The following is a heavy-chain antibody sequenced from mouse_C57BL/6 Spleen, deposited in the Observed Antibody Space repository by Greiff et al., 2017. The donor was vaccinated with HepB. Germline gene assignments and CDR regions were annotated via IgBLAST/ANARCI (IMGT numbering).Heavy chain of an antibody. D-gene: IGHD1-1*01. V-gene: IGHV5-9*01. CDR2: ISGGGGNT. CDR1: GFTFSSYT. CDR3: ARQRIYGSGYVFAY. J-gene: IGHJ3*01. Sequence: EVQRVESGGGLVKPGGSLKLSCAASGFTFSSYTMSWVRQTPEKRLEWVATISGGGGNTYYPDSVKGRFTISRDNAKNTLYLQMSSLRSEDTALYYCARQRIYGSGYVFAYWGQGTLVTVSA.